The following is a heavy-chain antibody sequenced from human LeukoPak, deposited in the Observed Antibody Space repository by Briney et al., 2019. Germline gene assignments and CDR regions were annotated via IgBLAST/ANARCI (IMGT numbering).Heavy chain of an antibody. J-gene: IGHJ6*02. CDR2: IYYSGST. CDR3: ARDEVDYGERDSYYYGVDV. V-gene: IGHV4-31*03. D-gene: IGHD4-17*01. CDR1: GGSISSSGYY. Sequence: SETLSLTCTVSGGSISSSGYYWSWIRQHPGKGLEWIGYIYYSGSTYYNPSLKSRVTISIDTSKNQFSLKLNSVTAAGTAVYYCARDEVDYGERDSYYYGVDVWGQGTTVTVSS.